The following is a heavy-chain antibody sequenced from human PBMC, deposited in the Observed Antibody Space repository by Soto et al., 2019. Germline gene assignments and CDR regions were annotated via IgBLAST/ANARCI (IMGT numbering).Heavy chain of an antibody. Sequence: QVQLVESGGGVVQPGRSLRLSCAASGFTFSSYAMHWVRQAPGKGLEWAAVISYDGSNKYYADSVKGRFTISRDNSKNTLYLQMNSLRAEDTVVYYCARCLQYDLRDYYYGMDVWGQGTTVTVSS. J-gene: IGHJ6*02. V-gene: IGHV3-30-3*01. D-gene: IGHD4-4*01. CDR2: ISYDGSNK. CDR1: GFTFSSYA. CDR3: ARCLQYDLRDYYYGMDV.